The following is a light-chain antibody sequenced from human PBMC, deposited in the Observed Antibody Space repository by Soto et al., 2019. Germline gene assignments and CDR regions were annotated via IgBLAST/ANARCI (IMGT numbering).Light chain of an antibody. CDR1: QSGRNVY. Sequence: EIVLTQSPGTLSLSPGERATLSCRASQSGRNVYLAWYQQKPGQAPRLLIYDASNRATGIPDRFSGSGSGTDFTLTINRLEPEDFAVYYCQQSGSSPRTFGQGTKLEIK. J-gene: IGKJ2*01. V-gene: IGKV3-20*01. CDR2: DAS. CDR3: QQSGSSPRT.